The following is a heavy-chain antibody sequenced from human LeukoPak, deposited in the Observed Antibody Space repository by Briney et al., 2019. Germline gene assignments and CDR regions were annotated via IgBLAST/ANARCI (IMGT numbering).Heavy chain of an antibody. CDR2: INPNSGGT. Sequence: GASVKVSCKASGYTFTGYYMHWVRQAPGQGLEWMGWINPNSGGTNYAQKFQGRVTMTRDTSISTAYMELSRLRSDDTAVYYCARVRTIYPYYYDSSGYYYGYWGQGTLVTVSS. V-gene: IGHV1-2*02. CDR1: GYTFTGYY. J-gene: IGHJ4*02. D-gene: IGHD3-22*01. CDR3: ARVRTIYPYYYDSSGYYYGY.